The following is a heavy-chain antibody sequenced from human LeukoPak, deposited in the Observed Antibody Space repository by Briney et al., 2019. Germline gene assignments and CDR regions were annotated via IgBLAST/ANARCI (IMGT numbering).Heavy chain of an antibody. D-gene: IGHD6-13*01. CDR2: IYRDASA. V-gene: IGHV3-53*01. Sequence: PGGSLRLSCAASGFTVSSNYMNWVRQAPGKGLEWVSVIYRDASAYYADSAKGRFTVSRDNSKNTLYLQINSLRAEDTAVYYCASPSSSWFDYWGQGTLVTVSS. CDR3: ASPSSSWFDY. CDR1: GFTVSSNY. J-gene: IGHJ4*02.